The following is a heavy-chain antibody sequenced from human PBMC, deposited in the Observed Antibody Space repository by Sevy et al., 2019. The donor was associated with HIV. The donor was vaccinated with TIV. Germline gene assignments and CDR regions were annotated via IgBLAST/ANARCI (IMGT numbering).Heavy chain of an antibody. CDR3: ARGSCIGGSCHTGYHGMDV. V-gene: IGHV3-21*06. CDR2: ISTSSTYI. D-gene: IGHD2-15*01. J-gene: IGHJ6*02. CDR1: GFIFSGYN. Sequence: GGSLRLSCAASGFIFSGYNMHWLRQAPGKGLEWVSSISTSSTYIYQADSVKGRFTISRDNAQNSVYLQMNSLRVEDTALYYCARGSCIGGSCHTGYHGMDVWGQGTTVTVSS.